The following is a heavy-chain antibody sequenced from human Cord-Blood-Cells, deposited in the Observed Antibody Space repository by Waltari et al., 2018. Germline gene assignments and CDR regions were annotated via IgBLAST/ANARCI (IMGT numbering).Heavy chain of an antibody. D-gene: IGHD3-10*01. CDR2: INPNSGGT. CDR3: ARIYYGSGSYYDAFDI. Sequence: QVQLVQSGAEVKKPGASVKVSCKASGYTFTGYYMHWVRQAPGQGLEWMGWINPNSGGTNYAQKFQGRGTMTRDTSISTAYMELSRLRSDDTAVYYCARIYYGSGSYYDAFDIWGQGTMVTVSS. J-gene: IGHJ3*02. CDR1: GYTFTGYY. V-gene: IGHV1-2*02.